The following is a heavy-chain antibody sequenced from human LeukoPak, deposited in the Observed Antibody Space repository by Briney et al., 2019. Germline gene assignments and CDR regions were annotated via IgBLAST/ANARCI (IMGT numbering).Heavy chain of an antibody. CDR1: GFTFSSYG. J-gene: IGHJ6*02. Sequence: PGGSLRLSCAASGFTFSSYGMHWVRQAPGKGLEWVAVISYDGSNKCYADSVKGRFTISRNNSKNTLYLQMNSLRAEDTAVYYCAGDYGEYYYGMDVWGQGTTVTVSS. D-gene: IGHD4-17*01. V-gene: IGHV3-30*03. CDR2: ISYDGSNK. CDR3: AGDYGEYYYGMDV.